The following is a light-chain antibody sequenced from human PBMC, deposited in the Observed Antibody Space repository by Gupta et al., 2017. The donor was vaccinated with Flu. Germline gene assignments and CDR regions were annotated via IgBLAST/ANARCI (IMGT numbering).Light chain of an antibody. CDR2: KAS. J-gene: IGKJ4*01. CDR1: QTISSW. V-gene: IGKV1-5*03. Sequence: DIQMTQSPSTLSASVGDRVTITCRASQTISSWLAWYQQKPGKAPKLLIYKASSLESGVPSRFSGSGSGTEFTLTISSLQPDDFATYYCQQHKAYGLTFGGGTKVEIK. CDR3: QQHKAYGLT.